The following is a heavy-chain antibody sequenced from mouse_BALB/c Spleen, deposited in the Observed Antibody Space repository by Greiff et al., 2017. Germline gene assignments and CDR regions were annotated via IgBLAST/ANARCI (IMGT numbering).Heavy chain of an antibody. CDR3: AREGRYDFDY. V-gene: IGHV5-17*02. CDR1: GFTFSSFG. J-gene: IGHJ2*01. D-gene: IGHD2-14*01. Sequence: EVHLVESGGGLVQPGGSRKLSCAASGFTFSSFGMHWVRQAPEKGLEWVAYISSGSSTIYYADTVKGRFTISRDNPKNTLFLQMTSLRSEDTAMYYCAREGRYDFDYWGQGTTLTVSS. CDR2: ISSGSSTI.